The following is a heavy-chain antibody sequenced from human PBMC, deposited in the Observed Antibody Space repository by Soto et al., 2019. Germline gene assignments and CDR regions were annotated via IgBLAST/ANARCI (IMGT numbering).Heavy chain of an antibody. D-gene: IGHD3-22*01. Sequence: GESLKISCKASGYSFSFYWIGWVRQMPGKGLEWMAIMYPDDSDIRYSPSFEAHVTISADKSTSTAFLQWSSLKASDTAMYYCATAYVYDFENSNYYRDAFDIWGQGTLVTVS. J-gene: IGHJ3*02. CDR3: ATAYVYDFENSNYYRDAFDI. CDR1: GYSFSFYW. V-gene: IGHV5-51*01. CDR2: MYPDDSDI.